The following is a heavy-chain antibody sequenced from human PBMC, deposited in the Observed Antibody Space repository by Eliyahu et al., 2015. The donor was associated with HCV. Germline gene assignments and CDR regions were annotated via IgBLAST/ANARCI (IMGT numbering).Heavy chain of an antibody. CDR3: ARGINHAFDI. CDR1: XFSFSDHA. V-gene: IGHV3-48*01. J-gene: IGHJ3*02. D-gene: IGHD3-16*01. Sequence: EVRLVESGGSLVQPGGSLRLSCAASXFSFSDHAXNWVRQAPGKGPXWIAFXSENTGVWYADSVKGRFTISRDNARASLYLHMNSLGGEDTALYYCARGINHAFDIWGQGTMVTVSS. CDR2: XSENTGV.